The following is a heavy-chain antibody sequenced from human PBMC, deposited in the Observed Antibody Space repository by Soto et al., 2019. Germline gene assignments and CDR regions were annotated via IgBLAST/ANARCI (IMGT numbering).Heavy chain of an antibody. CDR3: VSGPLTTYYYGSGRRWFDP. CDR2: INHYRTT. J-gene: IGHJ5*02. D-gene: IGHD3-10*01. CDR1: GGSFTAYY. Sequence: SETLSLTCAVSGGSFTAYYWNWIRQPPGKGLEWIGEINHYRTTNYNPSLKSRVTISIDTSKNQFSLRLTSVTAADTAVYYCVSGPLTTYYYGSGRRWFDPWGQGTLVTVSS. V-gene: IGHV4-34*01.